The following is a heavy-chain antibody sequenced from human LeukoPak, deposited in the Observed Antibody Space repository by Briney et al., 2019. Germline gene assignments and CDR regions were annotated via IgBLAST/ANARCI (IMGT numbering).Heavy chain of an antibody. CDR3: ARDRGTSWYELDY. CDR1: VYTFTRDG. D-gene: IGHD6-13*01. CDR2: ISAYNGNT. J-gene: IGHJ4*02. Sequence: ASVKGSCKASVYTFTRDGISSGRQTPVQERVRRWEISAYNGNTNYAQKLQGRVTMTTDTSTCTAYMDLMRLRSDDTAVYYCARDRGTSWYELDYWGQGTLVTVSS. V-gene: IGHV1-18*01.